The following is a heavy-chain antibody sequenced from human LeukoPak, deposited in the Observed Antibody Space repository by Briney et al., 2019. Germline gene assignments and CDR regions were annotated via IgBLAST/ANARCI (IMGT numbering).Heavy chain of an antibody. Sequence: PGGSLRLSCAASGFTFSDYYMSWIRQAPGKGLEWLSYISGTSNYTDYADSVKGRFTISRDNAKNSLYLQMNRLRAEDTAVYYCARDSSSWYVYEGVWGKGTTVTVSS. CDR2: ISGTSNYT. CDR3: ARDSSSWYVYEGV. J-gene: IGHJ6*04. CDR1: GFTFSDYY. V-gene: IGHV3-11*06. D-gene: IGHD6-13*01.